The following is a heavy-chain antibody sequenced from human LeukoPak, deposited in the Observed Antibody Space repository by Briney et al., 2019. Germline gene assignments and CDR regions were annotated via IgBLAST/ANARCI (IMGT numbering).Heavy chain of an antibody. D-gene: IGHD2-15*01. CDR2: INPNSGGT. CDR3: ARDAPALTFYI. CDR1: GYTFTGYD. Sequence: ASLKLSCTASGYTFTGYDMHWVPQSPGPGLEWMGWINPNSGGTNYAEKFQGRVTMTRDTSISTAYMELNRLRSDDTAVCYCARDAPALTFYIWGQGTMVTVSS. J-gene: IGHJ3*02. V-gene: IGHV1-2*02.